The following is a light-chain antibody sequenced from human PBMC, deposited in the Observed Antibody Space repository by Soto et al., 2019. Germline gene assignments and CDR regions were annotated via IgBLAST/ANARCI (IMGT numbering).Light chain of an antibody. Sequence: QSALTQPASVSGSPGQSITISCTGTSSDVGGYNYVSWYQQHPDKAPKLMIFDVSSRPSGVSNRFSGSKSGSTASLTISGLQAEDEADYYCSSYTISTHVVFGGGTKLTVL. CDR1: SSDVGGYNY. CDR3: SSYTISTHVV. V-gene: IGLV2-14*03. J-gene: IGLJ2*01. CDR2: DVS.